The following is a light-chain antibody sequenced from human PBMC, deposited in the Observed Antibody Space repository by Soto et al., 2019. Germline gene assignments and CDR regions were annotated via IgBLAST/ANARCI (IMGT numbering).Light chain of an antibody. CDR3: SSYTTSNTYV. J-gene: IGLJ1*01. V-gene: IGLV2-14*01. CDR1: SSDIGVYNY. Sequence: QSALTHPASVSWSPGHSITFSCTGTSSDIGVYNYVSWYQQHPGKAPKLMIYEVNNRPSGVSNRFSGSKSGNTASLTISGLQAEDEADYYCSSYTTSNTYVFGTGTKVTVL. CDR2: EVN.